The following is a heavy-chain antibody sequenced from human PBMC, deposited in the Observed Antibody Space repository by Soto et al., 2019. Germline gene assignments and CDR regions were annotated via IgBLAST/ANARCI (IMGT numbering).Heavy chain of an antibody. D-gene: IGHD3-3*01. V-gene: IGHV1-46*01. CDR2: INPSGGST. J-gene: IGHJ6*02. CDR3: AKGFLEWLLESYYYYGMDV. CDR1: GYTFTSYY. Sequence: GASVKVSCKASGYTFTSYYMHWVRQAPGQGLEWMGIINPSGGSTSYAQKFQGRVTMTRDTSTSTVYMELSSLRAEDTAVYYCAKGFLEWLLESYYYYGMDVWGQGTTVTVSS.